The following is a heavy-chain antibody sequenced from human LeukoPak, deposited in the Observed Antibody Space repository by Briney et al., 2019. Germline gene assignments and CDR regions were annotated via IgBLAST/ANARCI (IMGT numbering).Heavy chain of an antibody. Sequence: GGSLRLSCAASGFTFSSYGMHWVRQAPGQGLEWMGWINPNSGGTNYAQKFQGRVTMTRDTSISTAYMELGRLRSDDTAVYYCARGRKWIQLWIYWGQGTLVTVSS. CDR2: INPNSGGT. J-gene: IGHJ4*02. CDR1: GFTFSSYG. D-gene: IGHD5-18*01. V-gene: IGHV1-2*02. CDR3: ARGRKWIQLWIY.